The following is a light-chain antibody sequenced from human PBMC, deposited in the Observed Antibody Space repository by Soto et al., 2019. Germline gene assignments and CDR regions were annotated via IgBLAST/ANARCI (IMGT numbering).Light chain of an antibody. CDR2: GNS. J-gene: IGLJ3*02. Sequence: QSVLTQPPSVSGAPGHRVTNSCTGSSSNIGAGYDVHWYQQLPGTAPKLLIYGNSNRPSGVPDRFSGSKSGTSASLAITGLQAEDEADYYCQSYDSSLSGSVFGGGTKVTVL. CDR1: SSNIGAGYD. CDR3: QSYDSSLSGSV. V-gene: IGLV1-40*01.